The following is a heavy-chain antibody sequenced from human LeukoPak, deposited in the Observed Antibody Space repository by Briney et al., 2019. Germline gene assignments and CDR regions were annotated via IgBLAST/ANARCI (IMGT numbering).Heavy chain of an antibody. CDR2: IYYSGST. CDR3: ARRRDTSSDFWSGYTYYFDY. J-gene: IGHJ4*02. V-gene: IGHV4-59*08. CDR1: GGSISSYY. D-gene: IGHD3-3*01. Sequence: SETLSLTCTVSGGSISSYYWSWIRQPPGKGLEWIGYIYYSGSTNYNPSLKSRVTISVDTSKNQFSLKLSSVTAADTAVYYCARRRDTSSDFWSGYTYYFDYWGQGTLVTVSS.